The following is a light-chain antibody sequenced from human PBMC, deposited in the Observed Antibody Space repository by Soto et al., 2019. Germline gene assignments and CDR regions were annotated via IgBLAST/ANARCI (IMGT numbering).Light chain of an antibody. Sequence: QSALTQPASVSGSPGQSMTISCTGTSSDVGGYNYVSWYQQHPGKAPKLMIYDVSNRPSGVSNRFSGSKSGNTASLTISGLQAEDEADYYCSSYTSSSPPVFGGGTKLTVL. CDR2: DVS. V-gene: IGLV2-14*01. J-gene: IGLJ2*01. CDR1: SSDVGGYNY. CDR3: SSYTSSSPPV.